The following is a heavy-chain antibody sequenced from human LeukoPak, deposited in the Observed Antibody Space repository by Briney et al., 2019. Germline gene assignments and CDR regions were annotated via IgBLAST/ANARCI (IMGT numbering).Heavy chain of an antibody. CDR3: ASEYSSSNWFDP. Sequence: PSETLSLTCTVSGGSISSGGYYWSWIRQHPGKGLEWIGYIYYSGSTYYNPSLKSRVTISVDTSKNQFSLKLSSVTAADTAVYYCASEYSSSNWFDPWGQGILVTVSS. V-gene: IGHV4-31*03. D-gene: IGHD6-6*01. CDR2: IYYSGST. J-gene: IGHJ5*02. CDR1: GGSISSGGYY.